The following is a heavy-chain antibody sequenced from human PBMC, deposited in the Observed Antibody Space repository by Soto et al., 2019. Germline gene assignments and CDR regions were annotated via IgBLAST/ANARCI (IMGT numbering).Heavy chain of an antibody. CDR3: ARESRSAPGGAGKN. Sequence: ASVKVSCKASGYTFTSYAMHWVRQAPGQRLEWVGWINAGNGNTKYSQKFQGRVTITRDTSASTAYMELSSLRSEDTAVYYCARESRSAPGGAGKNWGQGTLVTVSS. V-gene: IGHV1-3*01. CDR1: GYTFTSYA. J-gene: IGHJ4*02. D-gene: IGHD6-19*01. CDR2: INAGNGNT.